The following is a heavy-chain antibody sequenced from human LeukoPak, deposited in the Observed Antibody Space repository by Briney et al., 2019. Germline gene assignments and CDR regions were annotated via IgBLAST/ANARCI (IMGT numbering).Heavy chain of an antibody. D-gene: IGHD5-18*01. CDR3: ARHRRYGDTAMVHYYYYMDV. V-gene: IGHV5-51*01. CDR1: GSSFTSYW. Sequence: GESLKTSCKGSGSSFTSYWIGWVRQMPGKGLEWMGIIYPGDSGTRYSPSFQGQVTISADKSISTAYLQWSSLKASDTAMYYCARHRRYGDTAMVHYYYYMDVWGKGTTVTVSS. CDR2: IYPGDSGT. J-gene: IGHJ6*03.